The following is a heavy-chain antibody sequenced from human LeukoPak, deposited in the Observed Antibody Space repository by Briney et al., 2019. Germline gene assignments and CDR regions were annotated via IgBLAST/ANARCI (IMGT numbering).Heavy chain of an antibody. V-gene: IGHV3-23*01. CDR2: IPGGGTST. CDR1: GFTVSSNY. Sequence: PGGSLRLSCAASGFTVSSNYMSWVRQAPGKGLEWVSGIPGGGTSTHYADSVKGRFTISRDNSKYTLYLQMNSLRAEDTAVYYCAKHKTGGSYYNCWGQGNLVTVSS. J-gene: IGHJ4*02. D-gene: IGHD1-26*01. CDR3: AKHKTGGSYYNC.